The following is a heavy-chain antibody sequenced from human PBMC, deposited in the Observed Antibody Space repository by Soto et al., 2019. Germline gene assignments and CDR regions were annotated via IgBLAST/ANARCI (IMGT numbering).Heavy chain of an antibody. V-gene: IGHV1-18*01. J-gene: IGHJ4*02. CDR3: ARVANNWNYRYVDY. CDR1: GYTFTSYG. D-gene: IGHD1-7*01. Sequence: ASLKVSCKASGYTFTSYGISWVRQAPGQGLEWMGWISAYNGNTNYAQKLQGRVTMTTDTSTSTAYMELRSLRSDDTAVYYCARVANNWNYRYVDYWGQGTMVTVYS. CDR2: ISAYNGNT.